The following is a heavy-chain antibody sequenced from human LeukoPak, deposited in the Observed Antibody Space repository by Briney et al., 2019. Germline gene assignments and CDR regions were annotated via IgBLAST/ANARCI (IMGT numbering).Heavy chain of an antibody. V-gene: IGHV3-21*01. D-gene: IGHD3-10*01. CDR1: GFTFSSYA. CDR2: ISSSSSYI. CDR3: ARDGPMVRGVIKYYYMDV. Sequence: PGRSLRLSCAASGFTFSSYAMHWVRQAPGKGLEWVSSISSSSSYIYYADSVKGRFTISRDNAKNSLYLQMNSLRAEDTAVYYCARDGPMVRGVIKYYYMDVWGKGTTVTVSS. J-gene: IGHJ6*03.